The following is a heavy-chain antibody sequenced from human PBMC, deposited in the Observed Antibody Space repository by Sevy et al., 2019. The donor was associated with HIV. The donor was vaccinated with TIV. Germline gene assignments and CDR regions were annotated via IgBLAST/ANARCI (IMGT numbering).Heavy chain of an antibody. CDR3: AREGHSSGWYGPLDY. CDR2: ISAYNGNT. V-gene: IGHV1-18*04. CDR1: GYTFTSYG. Sequence: ASVKVSCKASGYTFTSYGISWVRQAPGQGLEWMGWISAYNGNTNYAQKLQGRVTMTTDTSTSTAYMELRSLRSDDTAVYYCAREGHSSGWYGPLDYWCQGTLVTVSS. D-gene: IGHD6-19*01. J-gene: IGHJ4*02.